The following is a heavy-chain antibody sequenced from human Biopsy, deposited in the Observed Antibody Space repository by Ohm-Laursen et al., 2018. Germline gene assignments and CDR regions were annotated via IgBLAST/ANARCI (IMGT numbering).Heavy chain of an antibody. J-gene: IGHJ5*02. V-gene: IGHV4-59*08. Sequence: TLSLTCTVSGDSISSYYWSWIRQSPGKGLEWIGYIYYHNGRSSYNPSLKSRVTMSVDTSQNQFSLNLNSVAAADTAVYYCARHRGGMPSSGNWFDHWGQGTLVTVSS. CDR1: GDSISSYY. D-gene: IGHD2-2*01. CDR2: IYYHNGRS. CDR3: ARHRGGMPSSGNWFDH.